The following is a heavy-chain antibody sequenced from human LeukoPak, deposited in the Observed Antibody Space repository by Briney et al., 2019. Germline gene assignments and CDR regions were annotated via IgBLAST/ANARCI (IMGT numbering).Heavy chain of an antibody. CDR1: GYTFTSYY. D-gene: IGHD3-16*02. V-gene: IGHV1-46*01. CDR3: ARDRVMITFGGVIAPDY. Sequence: EASVKVSCKASGYTFTSYYMHWVRQAPGQGLEWMGIINPSGGSTSYAQKFQGRVTMTRDTSTSTVYMELSSLRSEDTAVYYCARDRVMITFGGVIAPDYWGQGTLVTVSS. J-gene: IGHJ4*02. CDR2: INPSGGST.